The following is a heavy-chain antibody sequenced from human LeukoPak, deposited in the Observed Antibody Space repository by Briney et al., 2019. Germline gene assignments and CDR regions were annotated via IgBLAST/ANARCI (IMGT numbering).Heavy chain of an antibody. D-gene: IGHD6-13*01. CDR1: GGSISSSSYY. V-gene: IGHV4-39*07. CDR3: ARESSSWYGRYFQH. Sequence: SETLSLTCTVSGGSISSSSYYWGWIRQPPGKGLEWIGSIYYSGSTYYNPSLKSRVTISVDTSKNQFSLKLSSVTAADTAVYYCARESSSWYGRYFQHWGQGTLVTVSS. J-gene: IGHJ1*01. CDR2: IYYSGST.